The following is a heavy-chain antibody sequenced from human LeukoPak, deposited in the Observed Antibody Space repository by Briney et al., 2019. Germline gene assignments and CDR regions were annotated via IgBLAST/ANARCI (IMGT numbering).Heavy chain of an antibody. CDR1: GYTFTSYY. D-gene: IGHD2-8*01. V-gene: IGHV1-46*01. CDR2: INPSGGST. CDR3: ARDLVLMAMDV. J-gene: IGHJ6*03. Sequence: ASVKVSCKASGYTFTSYYMHWVRQAPGQGLEWMGIINPSGGSTSYAQKFQGRVTMTRDMSTSTVYMELSSLRAEDTAVYYCARDLVLMAMDVWGKGTTVTVSS.